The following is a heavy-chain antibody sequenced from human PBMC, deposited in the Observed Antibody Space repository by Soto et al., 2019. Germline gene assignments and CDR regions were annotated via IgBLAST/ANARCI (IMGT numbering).Heavy chain of an antibody. Sequence: GGSLRLSCGASGFTFSVYAMTWVRQAPGKGLEWVSAISGNGGSTYYADSVKGRFTISRDNSKNTLYLQMSSLRAEDTAVYYCARPLTTGTNTNFAYWGQGTLVTVSS. J-gene: IGHJ4*02. V-gene: IGHV3-23*01. CDR1: GFTFSVYA. CDR2: ISGNGGST. D-gene: IGHD4-17*01. CDR3: ARPLTTGTNTNFAY.